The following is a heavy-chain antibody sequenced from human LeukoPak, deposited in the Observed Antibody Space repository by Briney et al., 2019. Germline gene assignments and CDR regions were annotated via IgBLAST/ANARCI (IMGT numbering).Heavy chain of an antibody. CDR2: INPNSGGT. D-gene: IGHD2-2*01. J-gene: IGHJ3*02. CDR1: GYTFTGYY. Sequence: ASVKVSCKASGYTFTGYYMHWVRQAPGQGLEWMGRINPNSGGTNYAQKFQGRVTMTRDTSIGTAYMELSRLRSDDTAVYYCARSTQGYCSSTSCYPYAFDIWGQGTMVTVSS. V-gene: IGHV1-2*06. CDR3: ARSTQGYCSSTSCYPYAFDI.